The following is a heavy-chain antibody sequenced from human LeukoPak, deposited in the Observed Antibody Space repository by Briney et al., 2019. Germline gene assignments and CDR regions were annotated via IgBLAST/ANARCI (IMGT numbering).Heavy chain of an antibody. Sequence: GGSLRLSCTTSGFNFGDYAMSWVRQAPGKGLEWVGFIRSKGSYGGTAEYAASVKGRFTISRDDSKTIAYLQMNSLRAVDTAVYYCAELGITMIGGVWGKGTTVTISS. CDR3: AELGITMIGGV. D-gene: IGHD3-10*02. V-gene: IGHV3-49*04. CDR2: IRSKGSYGGTA. J-gene: IGHJ6*04. CDR1: GFNFGDYA.